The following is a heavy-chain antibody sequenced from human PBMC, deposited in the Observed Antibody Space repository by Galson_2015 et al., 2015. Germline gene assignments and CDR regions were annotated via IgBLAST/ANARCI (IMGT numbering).Heavy chain of an antibody. CDR3: AKDALRTLGIDYYYGVDV. J-gene: IGHJ6*02. D-gene: IGHD3-3*01. CDR2: ISGSGDIT. V-gene: IGHV3-23*01. CDR1: GFTFNSYA. Sequence: SLRLSCAASGFTFNSYAMNWVRQAPGKGLEWVSGISGSGDITYYADSVKGRFTISRDNSKNTLYLQLYSLRAEDAAVYYCAKDALRTLGIDYYYGVDVWGQGTPVTVSS.